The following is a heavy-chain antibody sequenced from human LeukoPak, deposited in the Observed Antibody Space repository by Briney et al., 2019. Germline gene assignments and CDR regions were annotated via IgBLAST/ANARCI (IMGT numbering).Heavy chain of an antibody. Sequence: GASVKVSCKASGYTFTNYDINWVRQATGQGLEWMGWMNPNTGNTVYAQKFQGRVTITRNISISTAYMELSSLRSEDTAVYYCARTYYFGSGPGYYYMDVWGKGTTVTVSS. V-gene: IGHV1-8*03. CDR2: MNPNTGNT. CDR3: ARTYYFGSGPGYYYMDV. J-gene: IGHJ6*03. D-gene: IGHD3-10*01. CDR1: GYTFTNYD.